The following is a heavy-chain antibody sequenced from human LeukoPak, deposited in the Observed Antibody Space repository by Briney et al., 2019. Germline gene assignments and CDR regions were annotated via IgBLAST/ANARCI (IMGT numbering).Heavy chain of an antibody. J-gene: IGHJ4*02. D-gene: IGHD2-15*01. CDR2: ISYDGSNK. Sequence: PGGSLRLSCAASGFTFRTYGMYWVRQAPGKGLEWVAVISYDGSNKYYADSVKGRFTISRDNSKNTLYLQMNSLRAEDTAVYYCAKGGQRYCSGGSCFVYWGQGTLVTVSS. CDR1: GFTFRTYG. V-gene: IGHV3-30*18. CDR3: AKGGQRYCSGGSCFVY.